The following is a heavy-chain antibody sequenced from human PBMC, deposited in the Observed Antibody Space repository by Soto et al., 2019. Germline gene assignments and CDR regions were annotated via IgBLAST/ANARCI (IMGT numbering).Heavy chain of an antibody. Sequence: EVQLVESGGGLVQPGGSLRLSCAVSGFTFSGYWMHWVRQAPGKGLVWVSRINSDGSTTSYADSVKCRFTISRDNDKNTLYLQMDSLRAEDTAVYFCASAKIGDYFQVYWGQGTRVTVSS. V-gene: IGHV3-74*01. CDR3: ASAKIGDYFQVY. CDR1: GFTFSGYW. CDR2: INSDGSTT. J-gene: IGHJ4*02. D-gene: IGHD4-17*01.